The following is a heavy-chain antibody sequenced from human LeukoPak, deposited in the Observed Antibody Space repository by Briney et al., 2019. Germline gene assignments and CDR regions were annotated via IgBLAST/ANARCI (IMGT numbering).Heavy chain of an antibody. Sequence: SETLSLTCSVSDDSITMYYWTWIRQPAGKGLEWIGRIYTSGSTNYNPSLKSRVTISVDTSKNQFSLKLSSVTAADTAVYYCARDGFMVRGVSGRGTKWGQGTLVTVSS. CDR1: DDSITMYY. CDR2: IYTSGST. D-gene: IGHD3-10*01. V-gene: IGHV4-4*07. CDR3: ARDGFMVRGVSGRGTK. J-gene: IGHJ4*02.